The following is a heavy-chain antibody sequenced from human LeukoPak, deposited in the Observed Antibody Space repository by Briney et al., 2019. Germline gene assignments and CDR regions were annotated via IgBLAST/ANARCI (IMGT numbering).Heavy chain of an antibody. CDR2: ISGSGGST. Sequence: GGSLRLSCAASGFTFSSYAMCWVRQAPGKGLEWVSAISGSGGSTYYADSVKGRFTISRDNSKDTLYLQMNSLRAEDTAVYYCAKDHDFWSGYSNYFDYWGQGTLVTVSS. V-gene: IGHV3-23*01. CDR3: AKDHDFWSGYSNYFDY. CDR1: GFTFSSYA. D-gene: IGHD3-3*01. J-gene: IGHJ4*02.